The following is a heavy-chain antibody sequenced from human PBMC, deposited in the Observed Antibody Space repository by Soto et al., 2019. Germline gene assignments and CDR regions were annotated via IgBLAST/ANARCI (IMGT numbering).Heavy chain of an antibody. J-gene: IGHJ6*02. CDR1: GYTFTSYG. D-gene: IGHD5-18*01. Sequence: ASVKVSCTASGYTFTSYGISWVRQAPGQGLEWMGWISAYNGNTNYAQKLQGRVTMTTDTSTSTAYMELRSLRSDDTAVYYCARGRYSYVHYYYGMDVWGQGTTVTVSS. V-gene: IGHV1-18*01. CDR2: ISAYNGNT. CDR3: ARGRYSYVHYYYGMDV.